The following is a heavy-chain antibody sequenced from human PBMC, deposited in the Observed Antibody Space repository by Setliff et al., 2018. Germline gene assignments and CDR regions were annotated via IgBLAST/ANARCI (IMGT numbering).Heavy chain of an antibody. Sequence: PGGSLRLSCAASGFTVSTNYMSWVRQAPGKGLEWLSYISSSSTTIYYADSVKGRFTVSRDNAKNSLYLQMNSLRADDAAVYYCARSSAPIKRDYMDVWGKGTTVTVSS. J-gene: IGHJ6*03. V-gene: IGHV3-48*01. CDR1: GFTVSTNY. CDR2: ISSSSTTI. CDR3: ARSSAPIKRDYMDV. D-gene: IGHD2-2*02.